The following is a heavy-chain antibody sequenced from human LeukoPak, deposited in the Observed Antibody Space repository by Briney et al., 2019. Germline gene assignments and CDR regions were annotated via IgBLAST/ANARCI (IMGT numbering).Heavy chain of an antibody. CDR3: AKPSSGYYY. Sequence: GGSLRLSCAASGFTFPNFVMTWVRQAPGKGLQWVSSISAIINNKTYCADSVKGRFTISRDDSKNTLFLQMHSLRAEDTAVYFCAKPSSGYYYWGQGILVTVSS. CDR2: ISAIINNKT. J-gene: IGHJ4*02. CDR1: GFTFPNFV. D-gene: IGHD3-22*01. V-gene: IGHV3-23*01.